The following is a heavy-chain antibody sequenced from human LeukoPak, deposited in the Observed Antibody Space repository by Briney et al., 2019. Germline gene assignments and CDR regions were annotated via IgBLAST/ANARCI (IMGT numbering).Heavy chain of an antibody. CDR2: IWYDGSNK. Sequence: PGGSLRLSCAASGFTFSSYGMHWVRQAPGKGLEWVAVIWYDGSNKYYADSVKGRFTISRDNSKNTLYLQMNSLRAEDTAVYYCAKDSRSADRPWYFDLWGRGTLVTVSS. D-gene: IGHD3-3*01. CDR3: AKDSRSADRPWYFDL. V-gene: IGHV3-33*06. CDR1: GFTFSSYG. J-gene: IGHJ2*01.